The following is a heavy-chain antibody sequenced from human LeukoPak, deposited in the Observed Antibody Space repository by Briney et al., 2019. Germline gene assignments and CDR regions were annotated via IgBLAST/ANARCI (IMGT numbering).Heavy chain of an antibody. D-gene: IGHD6-13*01. Sequence: GGSLRLSCAASGFTFSSYWMHWVRQAPGKGLAWVSRINSDGSSTSYADSVKGRFTISRDNAKNTLYLQMNSLRAEDTAVYYCASLAAAGSLPLDYWGQGTLVTVSS. J-gene: IGHJ4*02. V-gene: IGHV3-74*01. CDR1: GFTFSSYW. CDR3: ASLAAAGSLPLDY. CDR2: INSDGSST.